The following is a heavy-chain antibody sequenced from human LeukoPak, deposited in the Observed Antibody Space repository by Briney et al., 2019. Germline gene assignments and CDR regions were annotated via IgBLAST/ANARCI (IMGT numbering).Heavy chain of an antibody. CDR2: MNPNSGNT. D-gene: IGHD3-9*01. Sequence: ASVKVSCKASGHTFTSYDINWVRQATGQGLEWMGWMNPNSGNTGYAQKFQGRVTMTRNTSISTAYMELSSLRSEDTAVYYCARRELRYYYYYMDVWGKGTTVTVSS. CDR1: GHTFTSYD. V-gene: IGHV1-8*02. CDR3: ARRELRYYYYYMDV. J-gene: IGHJ6*03.